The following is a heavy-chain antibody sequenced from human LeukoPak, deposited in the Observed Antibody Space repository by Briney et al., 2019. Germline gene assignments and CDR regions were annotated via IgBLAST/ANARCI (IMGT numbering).Heavy chain of an antibody. CDR1: GFTFSSYA. CDR2: ISYDGSNK. Sequence: PGRSLRLSCAASGFTFSSYAMHWVRQAPGKGLEWVAVISYDGSNKYYADSVKGRFTISRDNSKNTLYLQMNSLRAEDTAVYYCARERGHSYGRTSDAFDIWGQGTMVTVSS. V-gene: IGHV3-30-3*01. J-gene: IGHJ3*02. CDR3: ARERGHSYGRTSDAFDI. D-gene: IGHD5-18*01.